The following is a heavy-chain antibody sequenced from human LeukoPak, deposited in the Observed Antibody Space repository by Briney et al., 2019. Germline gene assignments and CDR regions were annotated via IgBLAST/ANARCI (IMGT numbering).Heavy chain of an antibody. CDR1: GFTFSSYA. J-gene: IGHJ4*02. CDR2: ISASGGSI. V-gene: IGHV3-23*01. D-gene: IGHD1-26*01. Sequence: GGSLRLSCVASGFTFSSYAMSWVRQAPGKGLEWVSAISASGGSIYYADSVKGRFTISRDNSKNTLYLQMNSLRAEDTAVYYCAREAGIVGEPFDYWGQGTLVTVSS. CDR3: AREAGIVGEPFDY.